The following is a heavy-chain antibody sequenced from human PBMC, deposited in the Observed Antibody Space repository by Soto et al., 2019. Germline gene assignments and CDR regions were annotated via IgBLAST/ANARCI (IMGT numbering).Heavy chain of an antibody. CDR1: GGSFSGYY. D-gene: IGHD4-17*01. V-gene: IGHV4-59*01. CDR3: ARGVTTTLFDY. CDR2: IYYSGST. J-gene: IGHJ4*02. Sequence: SETLSLTCTVSGGSFSGYYWSWIRQPPGKGLEWIGYIYYSGSTSYSPSLKSRVTISVDTSKNQFSLNLSSVTAADTAVYFCARGVTTTLFDYWGQGTLVTVSS.